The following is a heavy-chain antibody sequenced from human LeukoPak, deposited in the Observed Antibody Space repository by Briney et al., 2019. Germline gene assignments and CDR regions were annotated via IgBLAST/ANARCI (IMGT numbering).Heavy chain of an antibody. Sequence: PGRSLRLPCAASGFTFSSNAIHWVRQAPGKGLEWVAEISYDGGNTYYADSVKGRFTISRDNSKNTLYLQMNSLRAEDTAVYYCAKEGTGIHFDYWGQGTLVTVSS. CDR1: GFTFSSNA. CDR3: AKEGTGIHFDY. D-gene: IGHD1-1*01. J-gene: IGHJ4*02. V-gene: IGHV3-30-3*01. CDR2: ISYDGGNT.